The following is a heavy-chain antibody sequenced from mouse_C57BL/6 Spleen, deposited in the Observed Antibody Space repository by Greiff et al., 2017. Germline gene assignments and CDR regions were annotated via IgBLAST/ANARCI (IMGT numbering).Heavy chain of an antibody. CDR2: ISYDGSN. J-gene: IGHJ4*01. Sequence: EVKLVESGPGLVKPSQSLSLTCSVTGYSITSGYYWNWIRQFPGNKLEWMGYISYDGSNNYNPSLKNRISITRDTSKNQFFLKLNSVTTEDTATYYCARASYYSNYDAMDYWGQGTSVTVSS. CDR1: GYSITSGYY. D-gene: IGHD2-5*01. CDR3: ARASYYSNYDAMDY. V-gene: IGHV3-6*01.